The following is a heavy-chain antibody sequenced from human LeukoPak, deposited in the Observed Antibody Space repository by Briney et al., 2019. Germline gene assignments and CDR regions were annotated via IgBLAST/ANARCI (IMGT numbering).Heavy chain of an antibody. J-gene: IGHJ4*02. Sequence: PSETLSLTCTVSGYSISTGYYWDWIRQPPGKGLEWIGTFYHGGSTYYNPSLKSRVTISVDTSKNQFSLNLTSVTAADTAVYYCARVTGYMIEDFFDSWGQGTLVTVSS. D-gene: IGHD3-22*01. CDR2: FYHGGST. CDR1: GYSISTGYY. V-gene: IGHV4-38-2*02. CDR3: ARVTGYMIEDFFDS.